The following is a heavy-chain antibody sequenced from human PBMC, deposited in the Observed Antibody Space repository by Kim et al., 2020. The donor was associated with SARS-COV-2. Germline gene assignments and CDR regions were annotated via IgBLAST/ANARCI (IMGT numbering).Heavy chain of an antibody. V-gene: IGHV3-23*01. D-gene: IGHD6-13*01. J-gene: IGHJ4*02. CDR2: ISGSGGST. CDR3: ATRRCSSSWYYFDD. Sequence: GGSLILSCAASGFTFSSYGMSWVRQAPGKGLEWVSAISGSGGSTYYADSVKGRFTISRDNSKNTLYLQLNSLRAEDTAVYYCATRRCSSSWYYFDDWGQGTLVPVSS. CDR1: GFTFSSYG.